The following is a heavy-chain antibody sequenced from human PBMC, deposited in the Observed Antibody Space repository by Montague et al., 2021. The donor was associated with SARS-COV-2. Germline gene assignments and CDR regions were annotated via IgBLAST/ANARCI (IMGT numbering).Heavy chain of an antibody. V-gene: IGHV4-34*01. J-gene: IGHJ6*02. D-gene: IGHD2-2*01. CDR3: SRFAYRLLFIASYYGMDV. CDR1: GGSFSGYY. Sequence: SETLSLTCAVYGGSFSGYYWSWIRQPPGPELEWIGEISHSGSTNSNPSLTIRVTISIATSKNQFSLKLSPVTAAATAVYYCSRFAYRLLFIASYYGMDVWGQGTTVTVSS. CDR2: ISHSGST.